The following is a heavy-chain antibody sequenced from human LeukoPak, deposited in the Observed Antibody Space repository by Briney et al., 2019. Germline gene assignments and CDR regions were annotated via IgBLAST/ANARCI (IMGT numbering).Heavy chain of an antibody. CDR3: ARHYGGNSYYFDY. D-gene: IGHD4-23*01. Sequence: EASVKVSCKASGGTFSSYAISWVRQAPGQGLEWMGWISAYNGNTNYAQKLQGRVTMTTDTSTSTAYMELRSLRSDDTAVYYCARHYGGNSYYFDYWGQGTLVTVSS. CDR1: GGTFSSYA. V-gene: IGHV1-18*01. CDR2: ISAYNGNT. J-gene: IGHJ4*02.